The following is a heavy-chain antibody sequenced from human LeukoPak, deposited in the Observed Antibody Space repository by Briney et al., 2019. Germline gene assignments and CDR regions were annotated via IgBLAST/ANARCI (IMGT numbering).Heavy chain of an antibody. Sequence: GGSRRLSCAASGFTFSSYAMSWVRQAPGKGLEWVSAISGSGGSTYYADSVKGRFTISRDNSKNTLYLQMNSLRAEDTAVYYCAKDEMATIAFFDYWGQGTLVTVSS. D-gene: IGHD5-24*01. CDR3: AKDEMATIAFFDY. J-gene: IGHJ4*02. V-gene: IGHV3-23*01. CDR2: ISGSGGST. CDR1: GFTFSSYA.